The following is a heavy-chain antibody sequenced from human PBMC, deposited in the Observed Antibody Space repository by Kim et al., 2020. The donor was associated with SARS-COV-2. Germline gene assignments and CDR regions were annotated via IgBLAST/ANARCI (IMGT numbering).Heavy chain of an antibody. V-gene: IGHV1-2*06. CDR1: GYTFNGYY. J-gene: IGHJ4*01. CDR2: INPNSGGS. D-gene: IGHD3-16*02. Sequence: ASVKVSCKTSGYTFNGYYIHWVRQAPGQGLEWMGRINPNSGGSNYAQNFQGRVTMTRDTCISTAYMELNRLTSDDTAVLYCAWAHVSSKGFYRDYW. CDR3: AWAHVSSKGFYRDY.